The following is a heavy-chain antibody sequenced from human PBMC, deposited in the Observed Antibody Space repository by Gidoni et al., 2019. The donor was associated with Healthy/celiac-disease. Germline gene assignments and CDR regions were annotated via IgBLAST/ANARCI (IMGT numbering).Heavy chain of an antibody. D-gene: IGHD5-18*01. Sequence: QVQLVQSGAEVKKPGASVKVSCKASGYTFTSYAMHWVRQAPGQRLEWMGWINAGNGNTTYSQKFQGRVTITRDTSASTAYMELSSLRSEDTAVYYCARTPVDTAMPGDYWGQGTLVTVSS. J-gene: IGHJ4*02. CDR3: ARTPVDTAMPGDY. V-gene: IGHV1-3*01. CDR2: INAGNGNT. CDR1: GYTFTSYA.